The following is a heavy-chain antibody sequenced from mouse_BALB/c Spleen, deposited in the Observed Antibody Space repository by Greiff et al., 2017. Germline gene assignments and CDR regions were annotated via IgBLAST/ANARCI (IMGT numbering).Heavy chain of an antibody. CDR3: ARNYDGYPYYFDY. V-gene: IGHV5-6-5*01. Sequence: EVMLVESGGGLVKPGGSLKLSCAASGFTFSSYAMSWVRQTPEKRLEWVASISSGGSTYYPDSVKGRFTISRDNAKNTLYLQMSSLKSEDTAMYYCARNYDGYPYYFDYWGQGTTLTVSS. J-gene: IGHJ2*01. CDR1: GFTFSSYA. D-gene: IGHD2-3*01. CDR2: ISSGGST.